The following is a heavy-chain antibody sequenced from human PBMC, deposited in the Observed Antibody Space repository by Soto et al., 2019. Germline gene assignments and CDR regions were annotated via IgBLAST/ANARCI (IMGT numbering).Heavy chain of an antibody. J-gene: IGHJ1*01. CDR2: ISAYNGNT. Sequence: QVQLVQSGAEVKKPGASVKVSCKASGYTFTSYGISWVRQAPGQGLEWMGWISAYNGNTNYAQKLQGRVTMTTDTSTSTAYMELRSLRSDDTAVYYCARGDYYDSSGYYFAEYFQHWGQGTLVNVSS. V-gene: IGHV1-18*01. CDR3: ARGDYYDSSGYYFAEYFQH. CDR1: GYTFTSYG. D-gene: IGHD3-22*01.